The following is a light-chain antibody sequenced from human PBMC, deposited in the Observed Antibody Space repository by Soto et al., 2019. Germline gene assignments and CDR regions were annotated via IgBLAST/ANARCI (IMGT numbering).Light chain of an antibody. V-gene: IGKV3-11*01. J-gene: IGKJ5*01. Sequence: ETVLTQSPATLYLSPGESATLSCRASQSVSTYLSWYQQKPGQAPRLLIYDASNRVTGIPARFRGSGSGTDFTLTISSIEPDDFAVYYCQQRSNWQITFGQGTRLEIK. CDR2: DAS. CDR1: QSVSTY. CDR3: QQRSNWQIT.